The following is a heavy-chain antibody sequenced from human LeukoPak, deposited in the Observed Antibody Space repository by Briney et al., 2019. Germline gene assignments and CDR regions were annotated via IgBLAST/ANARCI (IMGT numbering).Heavy chain of an antibody. CDR2: ISSSSSYI. Sequence: GGSLRLSCAASGFRFSDYAMHWVRQAPGKGLEWVSSISSSSSYIYFVDSVKGRFTISRDNAKNSLYLQMNSLRAEDTAVYYCARGALGLSGRIVDAFDIWGQGTRVTVSS. CDR3: ARGALGLSGRIVDAFDI. J-gene: IGHJ3*02. V-gene: IGHV3-21*01. CDR1: GFRFSDYA. D-gene: IGHD2-15*01.